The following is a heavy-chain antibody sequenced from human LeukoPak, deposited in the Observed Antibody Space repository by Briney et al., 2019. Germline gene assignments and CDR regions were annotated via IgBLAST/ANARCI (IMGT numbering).Heavy chain of an antibody. CDR1: GGSFSGYY. CDR2: INHSGST. V-gene: IGHV4-34*01. D-gene: IGHD6-19*01. Sequence: PSETLSLTCAVYGGSFSGYYWSWIRQPPGKGLEWIGEINHSGSTNYNPSLKSRVTISVDTSKNQFSLKLSSVTAADTAVYYCARGLTAVAGESYYFDYWGQGTLVTVSS. J-gene: IGHJ4*02. CDR3: ARGLTAVAGESYYFDY.